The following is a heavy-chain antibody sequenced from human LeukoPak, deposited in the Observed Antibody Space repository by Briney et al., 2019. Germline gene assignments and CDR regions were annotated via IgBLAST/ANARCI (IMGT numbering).Heavy chain of an antibody. CDR2: VYYSGST. V-gene: IGHV4-39*01. CDR1: GGSISGSNYY. Sequence: SETLSLTCTVSGGSISGSNYYWGWIRQPPGKGLEWIAVVYYSGSTYYSSSFKSRVTISADTSKNQSSLKRSRVSAADTGIYYCARRGYYGWGSVYWGQGTLVTVSS. CDR3: ARRGYYGWGSVY. D-gene: IGHD3-10*01. J-gene: IGHJ4*02.